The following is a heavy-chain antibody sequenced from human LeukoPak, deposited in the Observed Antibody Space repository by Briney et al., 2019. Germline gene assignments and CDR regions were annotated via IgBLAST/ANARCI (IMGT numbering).Heavy chain of an antibody. CDR3: AREGSYDFWSGYLYYFDY. Sequence: PGGPLRLSCAASGFTFSSYWMSWVRQAPGKGLEWVANIKQDGSEKYYVDSVKGRFTISRDNAKNSLYLQMNSLRAEDTAVYYCAREGSYDFWSGYLYYFDYWGQGTLVTVSS. V-gene: IGHV3-7*01. D-gene: IGHD3-3*01. CDR1: GFTFSSYW. J-gene: IGHJ4*02. CDR2: IKQDGSEK.